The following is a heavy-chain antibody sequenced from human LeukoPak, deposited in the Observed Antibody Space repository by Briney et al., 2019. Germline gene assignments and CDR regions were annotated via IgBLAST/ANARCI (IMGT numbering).Heavy chain of an antibody. J-gene: IGHJ6*03. CDR3: ARGEAAAGPMDYMDV. V-gene: IGHV4-34*01. Sequence: PSETLSLTCAVYGGSFSGYYWSWIRQPPGKGLEWIGEVNHSGSTNYNPSLKSRVTMSVDTSKNQFSLKLSSVTAADTAVYYCARGEAAAGPMDYMDVWHKGATVTVSS. D-gene: IGHD6-13*01. CDR2: VNHSGST. CDR1: GGSFSGYY.